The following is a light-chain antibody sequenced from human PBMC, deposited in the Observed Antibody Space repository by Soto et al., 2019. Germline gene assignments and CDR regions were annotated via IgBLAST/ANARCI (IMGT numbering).Light chain of an antibody. Sequence: EIVLTQSPATLSLSPGERATLSCRASQSVSSYLAWYQQKPGQAPRLLIYDASNRATGIPARFSGSGSGTAFTLTISILEPEDFAVYYCQQRSNWPWTFGQGTKVEIK. J-gene: IGKJ1*01. CDR1: QSVSSY. CDR3: QQRSNWPWT. V-gene: IGKV3-11*01. CDR2: DAS.